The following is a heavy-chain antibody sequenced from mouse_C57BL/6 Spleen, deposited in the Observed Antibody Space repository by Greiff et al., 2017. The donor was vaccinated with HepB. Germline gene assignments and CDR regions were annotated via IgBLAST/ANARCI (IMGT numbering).Heavy chain of an antibody. CDR2: IDPSDSYT. V-gene: IGHV1-69*01. Sequence: QVQLKQSGAELVMPGASVKLSCKASGYTFTSYWMHWVKQRPGQGLEWIGEIDPSDSYTNYNQKFKGKSTLTVDKSSSTAYMQLSSLTSEDSAVYYCARKSNSDYYAMDYWGQGTSVTVSS. CDR1: GYTFTSYW. CDR3: ARKSNSDYYAMDY. J-gene: IGHJ4*01. D-gene: IGHD4-1*01.